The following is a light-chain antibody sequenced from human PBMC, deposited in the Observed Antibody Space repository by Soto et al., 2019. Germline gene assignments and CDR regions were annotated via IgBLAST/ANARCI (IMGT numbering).Light chain of an antibody. CDR2: DAS. CDR1: QSVSNS. J-gene: IGKJ4*01. V-gene: IGKV3-11*01. Sequence: EIVLTQSPATLSLSPGERATLSCRASQSVSNSLACYQQKPGQPPRPLIYDASNRATGIPARFSGSGSGTDFTLTISSLEPEDFAVYYCQQRSNWPPLTFGGGTKVEIK. CDR3: QQRSNWPPLT.